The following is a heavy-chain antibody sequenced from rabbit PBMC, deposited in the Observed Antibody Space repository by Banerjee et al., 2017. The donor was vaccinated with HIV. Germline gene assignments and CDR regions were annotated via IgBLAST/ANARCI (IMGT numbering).Heavy chain of an antibody. CDR3: ARSNTYYGMDL. J-gene: IGHJ6*01. CDR1: GFDFSSSHW. CDR2: IYAGSGKT. Sequence: QSLEESGGDLVKPGASLTLTCTASGFDFSSSHWISWVRQAPGKGLEWIACIYAGSGKTWYATWVNGRFTISFDNAQNTVFLQLNSLTAADTATYFCARSNTYYGMDLWGPGTLVSVS. V-gene: IGHV1S40*01.